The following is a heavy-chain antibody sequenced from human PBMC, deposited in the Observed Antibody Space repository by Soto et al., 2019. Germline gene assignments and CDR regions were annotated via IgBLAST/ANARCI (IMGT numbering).Heavy chain of an antibody. V-gene: IGHV3-23*01. D-gene: IGHD6-13*01. CDR1: GFTFSNHA. J-gene: IGHJ4*02. Sequence: GGSLRHSCTPSGFTFSNHALSWVRQIPGKGLEWVSSISGSGGSTFYSDSVKGRFTISGDSSKNTLYLNMNSLRAEDTAVYYCAKELSSMWFPLDYLGQGTLVTVSS. CDR2: ISGSGGST. CDR3: AKELSSMWFPLDY.